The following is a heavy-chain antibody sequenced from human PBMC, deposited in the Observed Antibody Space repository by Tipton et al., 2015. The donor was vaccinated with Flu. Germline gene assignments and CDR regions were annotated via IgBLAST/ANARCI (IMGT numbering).Heavy chain of an antibody. Sequence: GLVKPSETLSLTCAVYGGSFSSYYWSWIRQPPGKGLEWIGEINHSGSTNYNPSLKSRVTISADTSKNQFSLKLSSVTAADTAVYYCARGSGIVVFAAWGQGTLVTVSS. D-gene: IGHD3-22*01. CDR2: INHSGST. J-gene: IGHJ5*02. V-gene: IGHV4-34*01. CDR3: ARGSGIVVFAA. CDR1: GGSFSSYY.